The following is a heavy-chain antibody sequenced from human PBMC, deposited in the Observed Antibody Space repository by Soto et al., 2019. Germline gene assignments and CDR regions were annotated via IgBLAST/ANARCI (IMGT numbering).Heavy chain of an antibody. V-gene: IGHV5-51*01. Sequence: GESLKISCKGSGYNFAGYWIAWVRQLPGKGLELMGIIYPSDSDTRYRPSFQGQVTISADESISSAYLQWSSLRASDTAMYYCARGGVSTRTFDYWGQGTPVTVSS. CDR1: GYNFAGYW. D-gene: IGHD3-3*01. CDR3: ARGGVSTRTFDY. J-gene: IGHJ4*02. CDR2: IYPSDSDT.